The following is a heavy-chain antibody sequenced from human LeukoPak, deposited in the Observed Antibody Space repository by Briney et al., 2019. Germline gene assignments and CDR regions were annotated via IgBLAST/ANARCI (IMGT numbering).Heavy chain of an antibody. V-gene: IGHV5-51*01. CDR2: IYPGDSDT. D-gene: IGHD2-2*01. Sequence: ESLKISCKGSGYSFTSYWIGWVRQMPGKGLEWMGIIYPGDSDTRYSPSFQGQVTISADKSISTAYLQWSSLKASDTAMYYCARRGRHRYCSSTSCPGRNYYYYYMDVWGKGTTVTVSS. CDR3: ARRGRHRYCSSTSCPGRNYYYYYMDV. J-gene: IGHJ6*03. CDR1: GYSFTSYW.